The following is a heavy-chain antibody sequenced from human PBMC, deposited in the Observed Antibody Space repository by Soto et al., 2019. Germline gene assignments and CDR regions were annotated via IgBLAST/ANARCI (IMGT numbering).Heavy chain of an antibody. CDR3: AKALFGYSSSWYLDYFDY. J-gene: IGHJ4*02. CDR2: ISGSGGST. V-gene: IGHV3-23*04. CDR1: GFTFSSYA. D-gene: IGHD6-13*01. Sequence: EVQLVESGGGLVQPGGSLRLSCAASGFTFSSYAMSWVRQAPGKGLEWVSAISGSGGSTYYADSVKGRFTISRDNSKNTLYLQMNSLRAEDTAVYYCAKALFGYSSSWYLDYFDYWGQGTLVTVSS.